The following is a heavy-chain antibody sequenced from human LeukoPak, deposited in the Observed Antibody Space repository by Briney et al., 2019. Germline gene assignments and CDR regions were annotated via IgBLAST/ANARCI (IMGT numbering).Heavy chain of an antibody. D-gene: IGHD6-19*01. J-gene: IGHJ4*02. V-gene: IGHV4-39*01. CDR1: GGSISSGGYY. CDR3: ARHIPYSSGWYPYYFDY. Sequence: SETLSLTCTVSGGSISSGGYYWSWIRQHPGKGLEWIGYIYYSGSTYYNPSLKSRVTISVDTSKNQFSLKLSSVTAADTAVYYCARHIPYSSGWYPYYFDYWGQGTLVTVSS. CDR2: IYYSGST.